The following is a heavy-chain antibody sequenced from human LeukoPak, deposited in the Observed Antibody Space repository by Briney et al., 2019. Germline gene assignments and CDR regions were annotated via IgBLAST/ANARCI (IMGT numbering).Heavy chain of an antibody. D-gene: IGHD2-2*01. CDR3: ARDSDIVVVPAAHNWFDP. Sequence: AGGSLRLSCAASGFTFSSYSMNWVRQAPGKGLEWVSSISSSSSYIYYADSVKGRFTISRDNAKNSLYLQMNSLRSDDTAVYYCARDSDIVVVPAAHNWFDPWGQGTLVTVSS. V-gene: IGHV3-21*04. J-gene: IGHJ5*02. CDR2: ISSSSSYI. CDR1: GFTFSSYS.